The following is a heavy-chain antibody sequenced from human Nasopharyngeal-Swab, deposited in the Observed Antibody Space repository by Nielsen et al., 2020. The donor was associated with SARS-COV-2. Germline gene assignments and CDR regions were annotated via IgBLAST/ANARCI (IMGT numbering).Heavy chain of an antibody. V-gene: IGHV3-7*01. D-gene: IGHD5-12*01. CDR3: ARDDSYENYGMDV. CDR1: GFTFSSYW. J-gene: IGHJ6*02. Sequence: GESLKISCAASGFTFSSYWMSWVRQAPGKGLEWVANIKQDGSEKYYVDSVKGRFTISRDNAKNSLYLQMSSLRAEDTAVYYCARDDSYENYGMDVWGQGTTVTVSS. CDR2: IKQDGSEK.